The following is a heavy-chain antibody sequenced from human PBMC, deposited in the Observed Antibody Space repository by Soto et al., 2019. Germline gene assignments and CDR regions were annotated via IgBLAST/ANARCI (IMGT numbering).Heavy chain of an antibody. CDR3: AHYYSRDQDLGY. J-gene: IGHJ4*02. D-gene: IGHD3-10*01. CDR1: GFSLSTSGVG. V-gene: IGHV2-5*02. CDR2: IYWDDDK. Sequence: QITLKESGPTLVKPTQTLTLTCTFSGFSLSTSGVGVGWIRQPPGRALEWLALIYWDDDKRYNPSLRTRLTITKDTSKNQVVLIMTNMGPVDTATYFCAHYYSRDQDLGYWGLGILVTVSS.